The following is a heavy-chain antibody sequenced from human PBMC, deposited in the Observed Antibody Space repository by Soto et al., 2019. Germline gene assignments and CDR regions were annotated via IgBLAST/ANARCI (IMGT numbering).Heavy chain of an antibody. V-gene: IGHV4-39*01. CDR2: FYYSGST. CDR1: GGSISSSSYY. Sequence: PSETLSLTCTVSGGSISSSSYYWGWIRQSPGKGLEWIGSFYYSGSTYYSPSLRSRVTISGDTSRKQISLRRSSVTAADTAVYYCARICVASSYMDVWGKGTPVTVS. J-gene: IGHJ6*03. CDR3: ARICVASSYMDV. D-gene: IGHD2-2*01.